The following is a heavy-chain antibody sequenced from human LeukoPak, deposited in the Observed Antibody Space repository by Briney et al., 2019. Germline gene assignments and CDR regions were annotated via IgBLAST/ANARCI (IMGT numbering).Heavy chain of an antibody. J-gene: IGHJ3*02. V-gene: IGHV1-24*01. CDR1: GYTLTELS. Sequence: ASLKVSCKVSGYTLTELSMHWVRQAPGKRLEWMRGFDPEDGETIYTQKFQCRVTMTEDTSTDTAYMELSSLRSEDTAVYYCATDSLRNDAFDIWRQGTMVTVSS. CDR2: FDPEDGET. D-gene: IGHD4-17*01. CDR3: ATDSLRNDAFDI.